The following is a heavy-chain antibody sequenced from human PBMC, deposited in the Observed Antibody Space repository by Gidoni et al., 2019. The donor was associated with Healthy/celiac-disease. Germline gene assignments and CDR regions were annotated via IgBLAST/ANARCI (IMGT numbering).Heavy chain of an antibody. J-gene: IGHJ3*02. Sequence: QVQLVESGGGLVKPGGSLRLSCAASGFTFSDYYMSWIRQAPGKGLEWVSYISSSSSYTNYADSVKGRFTISRDNAKNSLYLQMNSLRAEDTAVYYCARGGGNIVVDSAEAFDIWGQGTMVTVSS. CDR2: ISSSSSYT. CDR3: ARGGGNIVVDSAEAFDI. D-gene: IGHD2-15*01. V-gene: IGHV3-11*05. CDR1: GFTFSDYY.